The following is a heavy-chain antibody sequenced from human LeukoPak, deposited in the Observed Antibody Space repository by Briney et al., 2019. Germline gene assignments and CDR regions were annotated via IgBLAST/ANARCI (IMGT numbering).Heavy chain of an antibody. D-gene: IGHD5-24*01. CDR3: ARGEMATIYFDY. J-gene: IGHJ4*02. CDR1: GGSISSGGYY. Sequence: SGTLSPTCTVSGGSISSGGYYWSWIRQHPGKGLEWIGYVYYSGSTYYNPSLKSRVTISVDTSKNQFSLELSSVTAADTAVYYCARGEMATIYFDYWGQGTLVTVSS. CDR2: VYYSGST. V-gene: IGHV4-31*03.